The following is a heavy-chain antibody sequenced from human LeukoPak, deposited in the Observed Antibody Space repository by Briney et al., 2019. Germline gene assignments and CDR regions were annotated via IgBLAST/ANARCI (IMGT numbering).Heavy chain of an antibody. CDR3: AKDPYPQWFGGYLGY. J-gene: IGHJ4*02. CDR1: GYTLTGYY. Sequence: ASVKVSCKASGYTLTGYYMHWVRQAPGQGLEWMGWINPNSGGTNYAQKFQGRVTMTRDTSISTAYMELSRLRSDDTAVYYCAKDPYPQWFGGYLGYWGQGTLVTVSS. V-gene: IGHV1-2*02. D-gene: IGHD3-10*01. CDR2: INPNSGGT.